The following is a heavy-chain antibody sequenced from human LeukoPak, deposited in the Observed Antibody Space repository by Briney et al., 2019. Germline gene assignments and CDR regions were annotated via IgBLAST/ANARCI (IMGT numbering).Heavy chain of an antibody. D-gene: IGHD6-6*01. J-gene: IGHJ6*03. CDR3: ARASSSTAALALTFTDYYYMDV. Sequence: GASVRVSCKASGYTFTNYDINWVRQATGQGLEWMGWMNPNSGNTGYAQKLQGRVTITRNTSISTAYMELSSLRSEDTAVYYCARASSSTAALALTFTDYYYMDVWGKATTVTVSS. V-gene: IGHV1-8*03. CDR1: GYTFTNYD. CDR2: MNPNSGNT.